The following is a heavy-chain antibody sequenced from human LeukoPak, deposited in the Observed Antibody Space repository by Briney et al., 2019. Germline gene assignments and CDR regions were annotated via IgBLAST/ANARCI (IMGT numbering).Heavy chain of an antibody. V-gene: IGHV3-30*04. Sequence: GGSLRLSCAASGFIFSSYALHWVRQAPGKGLEWVAVISYDGSHKYADSVKGRFTISRDNSKNTLYLQMNSLRTEDTAVYYCALNRGSGWYFHYWGQGTLVTVSS. D-gene: IGHD6-19*01. J-gene: IGHJ4*02. CDR2: ISYDGSHK. CDR1: GFIFSSYA. CDR3: ALNRGSGWYFHY.